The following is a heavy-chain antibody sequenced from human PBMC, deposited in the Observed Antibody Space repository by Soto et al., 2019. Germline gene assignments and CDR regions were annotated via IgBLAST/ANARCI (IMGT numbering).Heavy chain of an antibody. Sequence: PSETLSLTCTVSGGSISSSSYYWGWIRQPPGKGLEWIGSIYYSGSTYYNPSLRSRVTISVDTSKNQFSLKLSSVTAADTAVYYCARHAFRSYGDAFDIWGQGTMVTVS. D-gene: IGHD5-18*01. CDR1: GGSISSSSYY. CDR3: ARHAFRSYGDAFDI. J-gene: IGHJ3*02. CDR2: IYYSGST. V-gene: IGHV4-39*01.